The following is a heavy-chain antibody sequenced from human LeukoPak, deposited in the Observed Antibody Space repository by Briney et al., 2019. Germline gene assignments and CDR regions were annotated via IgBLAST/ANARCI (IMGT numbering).Heavy chain of an antibody. J-gene: IGHJ4*02. V-gene: IGHV3-48*01. Sequence: GGSLRLSCAASGFTFTTYGMNWVRQAPGKGLEWVSYISSTSTTIYYADSVKGRFTISRDNAKNSLYLQMNSLRAEDTAVYYCARGIRYYDSSGYSTWGQGTLVTVSS. CDR1: GFTFTTYG. CDR2: ISSTSTTI. D-gene: IGHD3-22*01. CDR3: ARGIRYYDSSGYST.